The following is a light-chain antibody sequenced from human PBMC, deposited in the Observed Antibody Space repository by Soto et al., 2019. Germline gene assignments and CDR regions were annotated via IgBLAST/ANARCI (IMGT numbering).Light chain of an antibody. CDR1: QSVSSS. CDR2: DAS. J-gene: IGKJ4*01. V-gene: IGKV3-11*01. CDR3: QQRSNWLT. Sequence: EIVLTQSPATLSLSPGERATLSCRASQSVSSSLAWYQQKPGQAPRLLIYDASNRATVIPARFSGSGSGTDFTLTISSLEPEDCAVYYCQQRSNWLTFGGGTQVEIK.